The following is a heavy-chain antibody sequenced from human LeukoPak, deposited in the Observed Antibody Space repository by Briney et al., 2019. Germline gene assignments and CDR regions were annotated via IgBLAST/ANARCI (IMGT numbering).Heavy chain of an antibody. D-gene: IGHD5-12*01. Sequence: HPGGSLRLSCAASGFTFSSYAMSWVRQAPGKGLEWVSAIRDNGGSTYYGDSVKGRFTISRDSSKNTLYLQMSSLRAEDTAVYYCARGAYSGYDLVYWGQGTLVTVSS. CDR3: ARGAYSGYDLVY. J-gene: IGHJ4*02. V-gene: IGHV3-23*01. CDR2: IRDNGGST. CDR1: GFTFSSYA.